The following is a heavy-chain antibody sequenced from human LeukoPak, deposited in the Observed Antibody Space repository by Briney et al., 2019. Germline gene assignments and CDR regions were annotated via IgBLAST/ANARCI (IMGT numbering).Heavy chain of an antibody. D-gene: IGHD3-9*01. J-gene: IGHJ6*02. CDR1: GYTFTSYY. V-gene: IGHV1-46*01. CDR2: INPSGGST. Sequence: GASVKVSCKASGYTFTSYYMHWVRQAPGQGLEWMGIINPSGGSTSYAQKFQGRVTMTRDTSTSTVYMELSSLRSEDTAVYYCARDRVLRYFDWLDLYYGMDVWGQGTTVTVSS. CDR3: ARDRVLRYFDWLDLYYGMDV.